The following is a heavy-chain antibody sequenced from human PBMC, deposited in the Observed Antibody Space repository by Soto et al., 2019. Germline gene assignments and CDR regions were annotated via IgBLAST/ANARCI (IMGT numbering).Heavy chain of an antibody. V-gene: IGHV3-23*01. CDR2: ISNNGGST. J-gene: IGHJ4*02. D-gene: IGHD6-19*01. CDR3: AKDPDISGWYQTDLDY. CDR1: GFIFSSYD. Sequence: GGSLRLSCAASGFIFSSYDMSWVRQAPGKGLEWVSTISNNGGSTYSADSVKGRFTISRDNSKNTLYLQMNSLRAEDTAVYYCAKDPDISGWYQTDLDYWGQGTLVTVSS.